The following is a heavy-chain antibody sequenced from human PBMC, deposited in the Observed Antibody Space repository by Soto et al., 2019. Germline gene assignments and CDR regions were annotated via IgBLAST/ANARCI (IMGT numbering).Heavy chain of an antibody. D-gene: IGHD3-3*01. CDR1: GFSLSTSGVG. CDR3: AHSYGSIFGVVPSWFDP. V-gene: IGHV2-5*02. CDR2: IYWDDDK. Sequence: QITLKESGPTLVKPTQTLTLTCTFSGFSLSTSGVGVGWIRQPPGKALEWLALIYWDDDKRYSPSLKSRLTIPQDPSKNQVVLTMTNIDPVDTATYYCAHSYGSIFGVVPSWFDPWGQGTLVTVSS. J-gene: IGHJ5*02.